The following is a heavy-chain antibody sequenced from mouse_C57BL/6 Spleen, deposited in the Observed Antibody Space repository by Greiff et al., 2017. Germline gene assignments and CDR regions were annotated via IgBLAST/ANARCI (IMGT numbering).Heavy chain of an antibody. CDR1: GYTFTDYY. CDR3: ARGGLRRYFDV. D-gene: IGHD3-1*01. CDR2: INPNNGGT. J-gene: IGHJ1*03. Sequence: VQLQQSGPELVKPGASVKISCKASGYTFTDYYMNWVKQSHGKSLEWIGDINPNNGGTSYNQKFKGKATLTVDKSSSTAYMELRSLTSEDSAVXYCARGGLRRYFDVWGTGTTVTVTS. V-gene: IGHV1-26*01.